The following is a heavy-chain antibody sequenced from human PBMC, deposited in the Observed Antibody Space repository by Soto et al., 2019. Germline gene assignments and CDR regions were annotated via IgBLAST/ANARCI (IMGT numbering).Heavy chain of an antibody. CDR3: AHSWYCSGGSCYYSNRVDP. J-gene: IGHJ5*02. CDR2: IYWDDDK. V-gene: IGHV2-5*02. D-gene: IGHD2-15*01. Sequence: QITLKESGPTLVNPTQTLTLTCTFSGFSLSTRGVGVGWISQPPGKALEWLALIYWDDDKRYSPSLKRRLTITKDTSKNQMVLTMTNMDPVDTAKYYGAHSWYCSGGSCYYSNRVDPWGQGTLVTVSS. CDR1: GFSLSTRGVG.